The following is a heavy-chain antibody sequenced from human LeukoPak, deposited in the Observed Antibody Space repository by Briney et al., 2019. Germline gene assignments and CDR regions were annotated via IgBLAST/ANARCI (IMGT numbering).Heavy chain of an antibody. CDR3: ARDKIGAAFGY. V-gene: IGHV4-34*01. CDR2: INHSGST. D-gene: IGHD6-13*01. Sequence: SETLSLTCAVYGGSFSGYYWSWVRQPPGKGLEWIGEINHSGSTNYNPSLKSRVTMSVDMSKNQFSLKLTSVTAADTAVYYCARDKIGAAFGYWGQGTLVTVSS. CDR1: GGSFSGYY. J-gene: IGHJ4*02.